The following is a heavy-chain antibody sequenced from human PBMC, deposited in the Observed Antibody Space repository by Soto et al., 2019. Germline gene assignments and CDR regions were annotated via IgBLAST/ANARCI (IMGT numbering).Heavy chain of an antibody. CDR1: GGSISSYY. V-gene: IGHV4-59*08. D-gene: IGHD6-13*01. CDR2: IYYSGST. Sequence: SETLSLTCTVSGGSISSYYWSWIRQPPGKGLEWIGYIYYSGSTNYNPSLKSRVTISVDTSKNQFSLKLSSVTAADTAVYYCASYLAAAGTFDYWGQGTLVTVSS. CDR3: ASYLAAAGTFDY. J-gene: IGHJ4*02.